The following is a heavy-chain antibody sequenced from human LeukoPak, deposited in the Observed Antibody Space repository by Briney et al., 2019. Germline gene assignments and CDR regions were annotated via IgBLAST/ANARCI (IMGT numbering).Heavy chain of an antibody. D-gene: IGHD3-10*01. CDR2: IYPGDSDT. CDR1: GYSFTSYW. CDR3: ARQIGGTMVRGGPAFDY. J-gene: IGHJ4*02. Sequence: GESLQISCKGSGYSFTSYWIGWVRQMPGEGLEWMGIIYPGDSDTRYSPSFQGQVTISADKSISTAYLQWSSLKASDTAMYYCARQIGGTMVRGGPAFDYWGQGTLVTVSS. V-gene: IGHV5-51*01.